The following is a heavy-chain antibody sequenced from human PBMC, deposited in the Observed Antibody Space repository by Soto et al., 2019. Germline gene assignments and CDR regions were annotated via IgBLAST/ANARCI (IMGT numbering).Heavy chain of an antibody. CDR3: QRYYDSSGTAKGAFDI. CDR2: FYSGGST. CDR1: GFTVSNNY. Sequence: EVQLVESGGGLVQPGGSLRLSCAASGFTVSNNYMSWVRQAPGKGLEWVSMFYSGGSTYYADSVKGRFTISRDNSKNTRYLQMNSLRAEGTAVYYCQRYYDSSGTAKGAFDIWGQGTMVTVSS. J-gene: IGHJ3*02. V-gene: IGHV3-66*01. D-gene: IGHD3-22*01.